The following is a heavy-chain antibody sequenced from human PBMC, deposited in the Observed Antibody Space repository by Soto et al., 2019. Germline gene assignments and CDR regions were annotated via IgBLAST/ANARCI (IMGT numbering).Heavy chain of an antibody. Sequence: SETLSLTCTVSGGSISSYYWSWIRQPPGKGLEWIGYIYYSGSTNYNPSLKSRVAISVDTSKNQFSLKLSSVTAADTAVYYCARDYQEPRWGFYYYYGMDVWGQGTTVTVSS. V-gene: IGHV4-59*01. CDR2: IYYSGST. CDR3: ARDYQEPRWGFYYYYGMDV. D-gene: IGHD3-16*01. CDR1: GGSISSYY. J-gene: IGHJ6*02.